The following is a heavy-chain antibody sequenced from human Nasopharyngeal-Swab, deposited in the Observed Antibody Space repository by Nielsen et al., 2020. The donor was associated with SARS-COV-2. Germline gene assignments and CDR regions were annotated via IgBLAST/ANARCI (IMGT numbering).Heavy chain of an antibody. V-gene: IGHV4-59*03. CDR3: VASQRLADMAVAGYFAY. CDR1: RASISNYY. Sequence: SETLSLTCTVSRASISNYYWTWIRQTPGKGLEWIAFSYHIWDTTSNPSLKSRVSMSVDTSKSQVSLKLASVTAAATAVYYCVASQRLADMAVAGYFAYWGQGTLVTVSS. J-gene: IGHJ4*02. CDR2: SYHIWDT. D-gene: IGHD6-19*01.